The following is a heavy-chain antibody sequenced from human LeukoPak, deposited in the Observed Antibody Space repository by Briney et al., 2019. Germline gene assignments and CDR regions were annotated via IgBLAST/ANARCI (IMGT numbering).Heavy chain of an antibody. J-gene: IGHJ5*02. CDR3: AREDTLNRFDP. V-gene: IGHV4-34*01. CDR1: GGSFSGYY. CDR2: INHSGST. Sequence: SETLSLTCAVYGGSFSGYYWNWIRQPPGKGLEWIGEINHSGSTYYNPSLKSRVTISVDRSKNQFSLKLSSVTAADTAVYYCAREDTLNRFDPWGQGTLVTVSS. D-gene: IGHD5-18*01.